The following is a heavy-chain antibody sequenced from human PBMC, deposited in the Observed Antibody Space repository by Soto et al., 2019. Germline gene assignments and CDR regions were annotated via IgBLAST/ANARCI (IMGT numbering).Heavy chain of an antibody. CDR3: LKYRGGVVLG. Sequence: GGSLRLSCAASGFTFTNYVMSWVRQAPGKGLEWVSEISIGGDITFYADSVKGRFTISRDNAKNTLYVQMNSLRADDTAVYYCLKYRGGVVLGGGQGTLVTVSS. J-gene: IGHJ4*02. CDR1: GFTFTNYV. V-gene: IGHV3-23*01. CDR2: ISIGGDIT. D-gene: IGHD2-15*01.